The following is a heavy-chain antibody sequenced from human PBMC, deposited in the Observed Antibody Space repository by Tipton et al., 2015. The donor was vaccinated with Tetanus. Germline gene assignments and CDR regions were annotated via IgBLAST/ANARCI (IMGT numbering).Heavy chain of an antibody. Sequence: SLRLSCAASGFTFSSHWMNWVRQAPGKGLEWLSSISSTSSYIYYSDSVKGRFTVSRDNAKNSLSLQMKSLGDEDTAVYYCASGSALDYWGQGTLVTVSS. J-gene: IGHJ4*02. V-gene: IGHV3-21*01. CDR2: ISSTSSYI. D-gene: IGHD6-25*01. CDR1: GFTFSSHW. CDR3: ASGSALDY.